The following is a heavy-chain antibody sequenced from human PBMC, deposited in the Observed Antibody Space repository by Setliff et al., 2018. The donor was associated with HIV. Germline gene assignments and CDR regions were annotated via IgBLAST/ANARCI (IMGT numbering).Heavy chain of an antibody. CDR1: GYSISSGYY. J-gene: IGHJ2*01. V-gene: IGHV4-38-2*02. CDR3: ARDPYGITTRDWYFDL. Sequence: PSETLSLTCTVSGYSISSGYYWGWIRQPPGKGLEWIGSIYHSGSTYYNPSLKSRVTISVDTSKNQFSLKLCSVTAADTAVYYCARDPYGITTRDWYFDLWGRGTLVTVSS. D-gene: IGHD3-10*01. CDR2: IYHSGST.